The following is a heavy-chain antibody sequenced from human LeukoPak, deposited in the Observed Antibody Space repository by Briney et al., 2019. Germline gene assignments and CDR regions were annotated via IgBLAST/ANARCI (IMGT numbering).Heavy chain of an antibody. CDR2: INPNSGGT. CDR1: GYTFTGYY. CDR3: ARGWEMASKAPFDY. Sequence: ASVKVSCKASGYTFTGYYMHWVRQAPGQGLEWMGWINPNSGGTNYAQKFQGRVTMTRDTSTSTIYMELSSLRSEDTAVYYCARGWEMASKAPFDYWGQGTLVTVSS. J-gene: IGHJ4*02. D-gene: IGHD5-24*01. V-gene: IGHV1-2*02.